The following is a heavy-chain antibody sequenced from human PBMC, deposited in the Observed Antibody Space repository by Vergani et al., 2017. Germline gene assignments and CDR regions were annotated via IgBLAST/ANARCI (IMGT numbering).Heavy chain of an antibody. J-gene: IGHJ5*02. V-gene: IGHV3-23*01. Sequence: EVQLLESGGGLVQPGGSLRLSCAASGFTFSSYAMSWVRQAPGKGLEWVSAISGSGGSTYYADSVKGRFTISRDNSKNTLYLQMNTLRAEDTAVYYCATVMVVRAATDPNWFDPWGQGTLVTVSS. CDR3: ATVMVVRAATDPNWFDP. CDR2: ISGSGGST. D-gene: IGHD2-15*01. CDR1: GFTFSSYA.